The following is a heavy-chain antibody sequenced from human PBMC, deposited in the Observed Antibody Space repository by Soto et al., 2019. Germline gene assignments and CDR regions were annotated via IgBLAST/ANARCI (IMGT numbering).Heavy chain of an antibody. CDR2: IYPSVSS. CDR3: ARHNVGTTLFDN. D-gene: IGHD1-1*01. V-gene: IGHV4-38-2*02. CDR1: GFAISRGYY. Sequence: PSETLSLTCSVSGFAISRGYYWSWVRQPPGKGLEWIGSIYPSVSSYHNPSLATRLRLSIDTSKNQFTLNLTSVTAADTALYFCARHNVGTTLFDNWGQGIQVTVAS. J-gene: IGHJ4*02.